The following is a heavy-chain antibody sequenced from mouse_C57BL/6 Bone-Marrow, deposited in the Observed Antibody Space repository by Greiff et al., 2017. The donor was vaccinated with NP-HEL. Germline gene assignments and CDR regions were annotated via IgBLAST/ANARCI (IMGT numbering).Heavy chain of an antibody. D-gene: IGHD5-5*01. J-gene: IGHJ2*01. CDR3: ARDYRDY. V-gene: IGHV1-50*01. CDR1: GYTFTSYW. CDR2: IDPSDSYT. Sequence: QVQLKQPGAELVKPGASVKLSCKASGYTFTSYWMQWVKQRPGQGLEWIGEIDPSDSYTNYNQKFKGKATLTVDTSSSTAYMQLSSLTSEDSAVYYCARDYRDYWGQGTTLTVSS.